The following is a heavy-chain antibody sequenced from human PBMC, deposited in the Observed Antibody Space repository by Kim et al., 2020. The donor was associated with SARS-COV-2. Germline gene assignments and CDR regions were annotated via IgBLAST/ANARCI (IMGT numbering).Heavy chain of an antibody. V-gene: IGHV3-53*01. CDR3: ARRSSNNWYHDY. CDR2: IYRGGQT. CDR1: GFTVSNNY. D-gene: IGHD2-2*01. J-gene: IGHJ4*02. Sequence: GGSLRLSCAASGFTVSNNYINWVRQAPGKGLEWVAVIYRGGQTYYTDSVKGRFTVSRDSSKNALFLQMNSLRAEDTATYYCARRSSNNWYHDYWCQGTL.